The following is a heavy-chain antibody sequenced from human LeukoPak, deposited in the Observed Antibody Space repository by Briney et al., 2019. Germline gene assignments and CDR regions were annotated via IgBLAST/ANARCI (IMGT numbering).Heavy chain of an antibody. CDR2: ISSSSYI. D-gene: IGHD5-18*01. J-gene: IGHJ4*02. CDR3: ARGTNTAMGVDN. V-gene: IGHV3-21*01. CDR1: GFTFSSYS. Sequence: GGSLRLSCAASGFTFSSYSMNWVRQAPGKGLEWVSSISSSSYIYYADSVKGRFTISRDNAKNSLYLQMNSLRVEDTAVYYCARGTNTAMGVDNWGQGTLVTVSS.